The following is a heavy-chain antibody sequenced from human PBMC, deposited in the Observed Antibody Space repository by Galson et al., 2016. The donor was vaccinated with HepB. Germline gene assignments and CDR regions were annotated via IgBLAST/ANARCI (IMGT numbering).Heavy chain of an antibody. D-gene: IGHD4/OR15-4a*01. CDR1: GFRFDDHA. V-gene: IGHV3-9*01. J-gene: IGHJ4*01. CDR2: ISWNSGRI. CDR3: ARVFDYALDN. Sequence: SLRLSCAASGFRFDDHAMHWVRQAPGKGLEWVSGISWNSGRIGYGDSVKGRFTISRDDAKNSLFLQMNSLRAEDTAVYYCARVFDYALDNWGQGTRVTVSP.